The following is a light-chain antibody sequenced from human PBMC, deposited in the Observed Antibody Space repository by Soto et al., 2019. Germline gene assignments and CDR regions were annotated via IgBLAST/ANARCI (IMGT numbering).Light chain of an antibody. V-gene: IGKV3-11*01. CDR1: QSVSSY. Sequence: EIVLTQSPATLSLSPGERATLSCRASQSVSSYLAWYQQKPGQAPRLLIYDASNRATGIPARFSGSGSGTYFSLTISSLELEDLAVYYCQQRSKWPPMYTFGQGTKLAIK. CDR2: DAS. J-gene: IGKJ2*01. CDR3: QQRSKWPPMYT.